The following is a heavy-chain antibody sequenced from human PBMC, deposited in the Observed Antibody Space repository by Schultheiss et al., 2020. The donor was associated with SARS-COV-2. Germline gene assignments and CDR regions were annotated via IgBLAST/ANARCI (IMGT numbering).Heavy chain of an antibody. J-gene: IGHJ6*02. Sequence: SQTLSLTCAVYGGSFSGYYCSWIRQPPGKGLEWIGEINHSGSTNYNPSLKSRVTISVDTSKNQFSLKLSSVTAADTAVYYCARGEQWLVQSGYYYGMDVWGQGTTVTVSS. D-gene: IGHD6-19*01. CDR3: ARGEQWLVQSGYYYGMDV. V-gene: IGHV4-34*01. CDR2: INHSGST. CDR1: GGSFSGYY.